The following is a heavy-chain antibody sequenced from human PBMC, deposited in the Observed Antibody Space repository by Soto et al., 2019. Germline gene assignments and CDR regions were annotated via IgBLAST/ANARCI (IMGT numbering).Heavy chain of an antibody. CDR1: GGSFSGYY. D-gene: IGHD3-10*01. Sequence: SETLSLTCAVYGGSFSGYYLSWIRQPPGKGLEWIGEINHSGSTNYNPSLKSRVTISVDTSKNQFSLRLSSVTAADTAVYYCAREVYGSGNDYWGQGTLVTVSS. CDR2: INHSGST. V-gene: IGHV4-34*01. CDR3: AREVYGSGNDY. J-gene: IGHJ4*02.